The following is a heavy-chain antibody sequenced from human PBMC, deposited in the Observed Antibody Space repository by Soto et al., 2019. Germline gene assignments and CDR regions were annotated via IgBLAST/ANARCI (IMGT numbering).Heavy chain of an antibody. CDR3: ARGSSSWSRGQMILYYYMDV. CDR2: ISAYNGNT. Sequence: GASVKVSCKASGYTFTSYGISWVRQAPGQGLEWMGWISAYNGNTNYAQKLQGRVTMTTDTSTSTAYMELRSLRSDDTAVYYCARGSSSWSRGQMILYYYMDVWGKGTTVTVSS. J-gene: IGHJ6*03. D-gene: IGHD6-13*01. V-gene: IGHV1-18*01. CDR1: GYTFTSYG.